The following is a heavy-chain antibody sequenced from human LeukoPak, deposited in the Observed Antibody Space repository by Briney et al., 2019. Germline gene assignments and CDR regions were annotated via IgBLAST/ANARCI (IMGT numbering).Heavy chain of an antibody. Sequence: GSLRLSCAASGFTFSSYAMSWVRQAPGKGLEWVSAISGSGGSTYYADSVKGRFTISRDNSKNTMYLQMNSLRSEDTAVYYCAKDQWELRGWFDPWGQGTLVTVSS. D-gene: IGHD1-26*01. CDR3: AKDQWELRGWFDP. CDR1: GFTFSSYA. J-gene: IGHJ5*02. V-gene: IGHV3-23*01. CDR2: ISGSGGST.